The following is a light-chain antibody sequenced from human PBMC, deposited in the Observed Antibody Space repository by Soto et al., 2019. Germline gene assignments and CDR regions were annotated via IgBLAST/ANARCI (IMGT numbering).Light chain of an antibody. CDR1: QSVSSN. V-gene: IGKV3-15*01. J-gene: IGKJ1*01. Sequence: EIVMTQSPATLSVSPGERATLSCRASQSVSSNLAWYQQKPGQAPRLLIYGASTRATGIPARFSGSGSGTDFTLTISRLEPEDFTVYYCQHYGTSMWTFGQGTKVDI. CDR2: GAS. CDR3: QHYGTSMWT.